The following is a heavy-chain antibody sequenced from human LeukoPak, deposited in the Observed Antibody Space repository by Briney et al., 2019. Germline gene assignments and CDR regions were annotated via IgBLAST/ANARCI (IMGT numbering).Heavy chain of an antibody. CDR2: INPNSGGT. CDR3: YSGWYYFDY. CDR1: GYTFTDYY. V-gene: IGHV1-2*02. D-gene: IGHD6-19*01. Sequence: ASVKVSCKASGYTFTDYYMHWVRQAPGQGLEWMGWINPNSGGTNYAQKFQGRVTMTRDTSISTAYMELSSLRSEDTAVYYCYSGWYYFDYWGQGTLVTVSS. J-gene: IGHJ4*02.